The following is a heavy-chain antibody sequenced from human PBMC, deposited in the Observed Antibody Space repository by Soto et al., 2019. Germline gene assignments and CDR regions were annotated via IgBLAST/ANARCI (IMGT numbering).Heavy chain of an antibody. D-gene: IGHD6-13*01. J-gene: IGHJ4*02. CDR2: IIPIFGTA. CDR3: ATPGIAAAAPYYFDY. V-gene: IGHV1-69*13. Sequence: SVTVSCQASGGTFISYAISLVRQAPGQGLEWMGGIIPIFGTANYAQKFQGRVTITADESTSTAYMELSSLRSEDTAVYYCATPGIAAAAPYYFDYWGQGTLVTVSS. CDR1: GGTFISYA.